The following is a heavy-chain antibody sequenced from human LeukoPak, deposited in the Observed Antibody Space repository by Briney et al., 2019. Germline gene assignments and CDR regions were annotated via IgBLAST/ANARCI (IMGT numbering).Heavy chain of an antibody. CDR2: IYTSGST. D-gene: IGHD6-25*01. J-gene: IGHJ4*02. CDR3: ARSAAGGWYYFDY. CDR1: GGSISSYY. V-gene: IGHV4-4*07. Sequence: KPSETLSLTCTASGGSISSYYWNWIRQPAGKGLEWIGRIYTSGSTNYNPSLKSRVTMSVDTSKNQFSLNLTSVTAADTAVYYCARSAAGGWYYFDYWGQGTLVTVSS.